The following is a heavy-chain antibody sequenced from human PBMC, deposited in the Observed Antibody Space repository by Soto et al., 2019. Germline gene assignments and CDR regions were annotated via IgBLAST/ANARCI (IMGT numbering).Heavy chain of an antibody. Sequence: QLQLQESGPGLVKPSETLSLTCTVSGGSISSSSYYWGWIRQPPGKGLEWIGSIYYSGSTYYNPSLKSRVTISVDTSKNQFSLKLSSVTAADTAVYYCARDSEGEYSGYDLLDYWGQGTLVTVSS. D-gene: IGHD5-12*01. J-gene: IGHJ4*02. CDR2: IYYSGST. V-gene: IGHV4-39*02. CDR3: ARDSEGEYSGYDLLDY. CDR1: GGSISSSSYY.